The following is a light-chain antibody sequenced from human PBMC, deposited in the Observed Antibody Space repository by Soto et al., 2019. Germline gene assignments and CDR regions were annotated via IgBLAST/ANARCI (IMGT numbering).Light chain of an antibody. CDR1: RSVSSS. V-gene: IGKV3-15*01. Sequence: EIVMTQSPVTLSVSPGERATLSCRASRSVSSSLAWYQQKPGQAPRLLIYGASTRATDIPARFSGSGSGTEFTLTISSLQSEDFAIYYCQQYDNWPPLPFGGGTKVEIK. J-gene: IGKJ4*01. CDR2: GAS. CDR3: QQYDNWPPLP.